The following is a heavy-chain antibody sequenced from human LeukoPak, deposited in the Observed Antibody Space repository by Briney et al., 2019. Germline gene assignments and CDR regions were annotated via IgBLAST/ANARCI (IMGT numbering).Heavy chain of an antibody. CDR3: ARPNYYYYYMDV. CDR1: GGSISSSSYY. V-gene: IGHV4-39*01. J-gene: IGHJ6*03. CDR2: IYYSGST. Sequence: PSETLSLTCTVSGGSISSSSYYWGWIRQPPGKGLEWIGSIYYSGSTYYNPSLKSRVTISVDTSKNQFSLKLISVTAADTAVYYCARPNYYYYYMDVWGKGTTVTVSS.